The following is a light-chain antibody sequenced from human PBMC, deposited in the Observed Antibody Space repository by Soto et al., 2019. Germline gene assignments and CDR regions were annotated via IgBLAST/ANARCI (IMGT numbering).Light chain of an antibody. CDR3: QSLGTGIQV. CDR2: INYDGTH. V-gene: IGLV4-69*01. CDR1: SRYSTYA. Sequence: QLVLTQSPSASASLGASVKLTCTLSSRYSTYAIAWHQQQSEKGHRFLMKINYDGTHSKGDGFFDRFSGSSSGAERHLTISSLQSEDEADYYCQSLGTGIQVFGGGTKVTVL. J-gene: IGLJ3*02.